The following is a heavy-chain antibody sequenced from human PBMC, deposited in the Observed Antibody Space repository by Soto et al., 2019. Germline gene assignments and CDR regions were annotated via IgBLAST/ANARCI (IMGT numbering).Heavy chain of an antibody. CDR2: ISGDSRGT. Sequence: GGSLRLSCAASGFTFSSSAMGWVRQGPGKGLEWVSLISGDSRGTYYIDSVKGRFAIFRDNSKNTLYLQLSSLRAEDTAVYYCATQDFRGPTGTTWGQGTLVTVSS. CDR3: ATQDFRGPTGTT. D-gene: IGHD1-1*01. CDR1: GFTFSSSA. J-gene: IGHJ4*02. V-gene: IGHV3-23*01.